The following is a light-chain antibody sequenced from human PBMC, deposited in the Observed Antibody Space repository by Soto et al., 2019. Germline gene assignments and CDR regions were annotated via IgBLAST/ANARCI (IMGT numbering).Light chain of an antibody. CDR1: SGHSSYA. CDR2: LNSDGSH. V-gene: IGLV4-69*01. J-gene: IGLJ3*02. Sequence: QLVLTQSPSASASLGASVKLTCTLSSGHSSYAIAWHQQQPEKGLRFLMKLNSDGSHSKGDGIPDRFSGSSSGTERYLTISSLQSEDEADYYCQTWDTGIRVFGGGTKLTVL. CDR3: QTWDTGIRV.